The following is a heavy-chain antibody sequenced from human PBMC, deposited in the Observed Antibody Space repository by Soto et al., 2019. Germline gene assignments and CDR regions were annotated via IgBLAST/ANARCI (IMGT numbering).Heavy chain of an antibody. V-gene: IGHV3-33*01. Sequence: QVQLVESGGGVVQPGRSLRLSCAASGFTFSSYGMHWVRQAPGKGLEWVAVIWYDGSNKYYADSVKGRCTISRDNSXXTLYRQRNSLSAEDTAVCYCARDGRIAAAEYGMDVWGKGTTVTVSS. CDR3: ARDGRIAAAEYGMDV. D-gene: IGHD6-13*01. J-gene: IGHJ6*04. CDR1: GFTFSSYG. CDR2: IWYDGSNK.